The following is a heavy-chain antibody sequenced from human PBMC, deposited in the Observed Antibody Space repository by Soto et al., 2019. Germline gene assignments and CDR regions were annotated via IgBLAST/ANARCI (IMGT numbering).Heavy chain of an antibody. V-gene: IGHV1-3*01. CDR3: ARGRPRWELVGAFDI. D-gene: IGHD1-26*01. J-gene: IGHJ3*02. CDR1: GYTFTNYA. Sequence: GASVKVSCKASGYTFTNYAMHWVRQAPGQRLEWMGWINAGNGNTKYSQKFQGRVTITRDTSASTAYMELSSLRYEDTAVYYCARGRPRWELVGAFDIWGQGTMVTVSS. CDR2: INAGNGNT.